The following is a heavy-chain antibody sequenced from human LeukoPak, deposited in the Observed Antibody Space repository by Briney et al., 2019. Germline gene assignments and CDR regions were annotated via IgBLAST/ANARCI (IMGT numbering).Heavy chain of an antibody. CDR1: GDSISSSSYY. D-gene: IGHD6-19*01. J-gene: IGHJ4*02. CDR2: IYHSGST. CDR3: ARLGNIAVVDIDY. V-gene: IGHV4-39*07. Sequence: SETLSLTCTVSGDSISSSSYYWGWIRQPPGKGLEWIGSIYHSGSTYYNPSLKSRVTISVDTSKNQFSLKLSSVTAADTAVYYCARLGNIAVVDIDYWGQGTLVTVSS.